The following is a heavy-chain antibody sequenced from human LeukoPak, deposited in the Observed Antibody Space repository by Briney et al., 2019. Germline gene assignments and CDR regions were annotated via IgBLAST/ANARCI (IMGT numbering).Heavy chain of an antibody. CDR3: ATQYYYGSGIMGGMDV. CDR1: GFTFSSYG. Sequence: GGSLRLSCAASGFTFSSYGMHWVRQAPGKGLERVAFIRYDGSNKYYADSVKGRFTISRDNSKNTLYLQMNSLRAEDTAVYYCATQYYYGSGIMGGMDVWGQGTTVTASS. J-gene: IGHJ6*02. D-gene: IGHD3-10*01. CDR2: IRYDGSNK. V-gene: IGHV3-30*02.